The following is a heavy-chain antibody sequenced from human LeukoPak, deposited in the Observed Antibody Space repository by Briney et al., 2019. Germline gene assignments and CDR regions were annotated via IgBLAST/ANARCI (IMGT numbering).Heavy chain of an antibody. D-gene: IGHD4-17*01. CDR3: ARVGTVTHYYYYYGMDV. CDR1: GFTFSSYA. Sequence: GGSLRLSCAASGFTFSSYAMSWVRQAPGKGLEWVSLINDSGGSTYYAESVRGRFTISRDNSKNTTYLQMNSLRADDTAVYYCARVGTVTHYYYYYGMDVWGQGTTVTVSS. CDR2: INDSGGST. V-gene: IGHV3-23*01. J-gene: IGHJ6*02.